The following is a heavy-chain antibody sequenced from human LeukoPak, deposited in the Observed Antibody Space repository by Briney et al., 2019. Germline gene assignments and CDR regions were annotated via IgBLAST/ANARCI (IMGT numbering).Heavy chain of an antibody. CDR1: GGSISSGGYS. V-gene: IGHV4-30-2*01. D-gene: IGHD6-13*01. Sequence: PSETLSLTCAVSGGSISSGGYSWSWIRQPPGKGLEWIGYIYHSGSTNYNPSLKSRVTISVDTSKNQFSLKLSSVTAADTAVYYCAGRRGSSWYYFRWFDPWGQGTLVTVSS. J-gene: IGHJ5*02. CDR2: IYHSGST. CDR3: AGRRGSSWYYFRWFDP.